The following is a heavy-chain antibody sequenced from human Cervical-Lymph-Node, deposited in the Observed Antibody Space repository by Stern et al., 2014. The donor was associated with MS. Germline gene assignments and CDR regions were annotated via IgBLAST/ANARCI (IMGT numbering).Heavy chain of an antibody. CDR3: VRGGFSYGYGLDA. J-gene: IGHJ6*02. D-gene: IGHD5-18*01. CDR1: GYTFINYD. V-gene: IGHV1-8*01. Sequence: QVQLVQSGSEVRKPGASVKVSCQASGYTFINYDIFWVRQATGQGLEWMGWVNPNNANPGHAKKFQGRVTMTRNTSINTAYMELSSLRSDDTAVYYCVRGGFSYGYGLDAWGQGTAVTVSS. CDR2: VNPNNANP.